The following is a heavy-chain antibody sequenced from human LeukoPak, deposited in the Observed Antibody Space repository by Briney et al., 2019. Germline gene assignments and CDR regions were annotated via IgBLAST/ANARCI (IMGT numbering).Heavy chain of an antibody. Sequence: PSETLSLTCSVSDDSITMYYWSWIRQPAGKGLEWIGRIYTSGSTNYNPSLKSRVTISVDTSKNQFSLKLSSVTAADTAVYYCAAVAGFGKSAFDIWGQGTMVTVSS. D-gene: IGHD6-19*01. CDR3: AAVAGFGKSAFDI. J-gene: IGHJ3*02. V-gene: IGHV4-4*07. CDR2: IYTSGST. CDR1: DDSITMYY.